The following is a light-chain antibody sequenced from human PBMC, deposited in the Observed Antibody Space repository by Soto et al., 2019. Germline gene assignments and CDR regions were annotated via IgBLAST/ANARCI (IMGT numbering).Light chain of an antibody. J-gene: IGKJ2*01. CDR3: QQYGNFPYT. CDR1: QSVSSSY. V-gene: IGKV3-20*01. CDR2: GAS. Sequence: EIVLTQSPGTLSLSPGERATLSCRASQSVSSSYLAWYQQKPGQAPRLLIYGASSRATGIPDRFSGSGSATDFTLTISRLEPEDFAVYYCQQYGNFPYTFGQGTKLEIK.